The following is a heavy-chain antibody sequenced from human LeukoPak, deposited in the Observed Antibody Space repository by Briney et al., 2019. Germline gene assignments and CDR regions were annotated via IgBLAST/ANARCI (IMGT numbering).Heavy chain of an antibody. Sequence: SSETLSLTCTVSGGSISSSSYYWGWIRQPPGKGLEWIGSIYYSGSTYYNPSLKSRVTISVDTSKNQFSLKLSSVTAADTAVYYCARGVLAIENFGYWGQGTLVTVSS. V-gene: IGHV4-39*07. D-gene: IGHD2-21*01. CDR3: ARGVLAIENFGY. CDR1: GGSISSSSYY. J-gene: IGHJ4*02. CDR2: IYYSGST.